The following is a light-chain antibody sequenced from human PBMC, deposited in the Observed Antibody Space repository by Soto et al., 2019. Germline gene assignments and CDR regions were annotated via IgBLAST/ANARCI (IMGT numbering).Light chain of an antibody. CDR3: CSYATTTL. Sequence: QSALTQPASVSGSPGQSITISCTGTSSDIGSYDLVSWYQQHPGNAPRLIIYEVNKRPSGVSNRFSGSKSGNTTSLTVSGLQAEDGAEYDCCSYATTTLFGGGTK. V-gene: IGLV2-23*02. CDR1: SSDIGSYDL. CDR2: EVN. J-gene: IGLJ2*01.